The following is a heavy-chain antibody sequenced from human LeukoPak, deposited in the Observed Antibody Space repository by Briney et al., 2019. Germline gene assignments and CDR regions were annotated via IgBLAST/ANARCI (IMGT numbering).Heavy chain of an antibody. CDR1: GYTFTSYD. D-gene: IGHD6-13*01. CDR2: MNPNSGNT. J-gene: IGHJ4*02. CDR3: ARGGSSGTKTAAAGKSGY. Sequence: ASVKVSCKASGYTFTSYDINWVRQATGQGLEWMGWMNPNSGNTGYAQKFQGRVTMTRNTSKSTAYMELSSLRSEDTAVYYCARGGSSGTKTAAAGKSGYWGQETLVTVSS. V-gene: IGHV1-8*01.